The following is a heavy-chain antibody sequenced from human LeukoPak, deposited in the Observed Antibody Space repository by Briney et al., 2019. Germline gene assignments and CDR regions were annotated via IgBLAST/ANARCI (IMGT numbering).Heavy chain of an antibody. CDR1: RFTFSSYA. J-gene: IGHJ4*02. CDR2: ISYDGSNK. D-gene: IGHD4-17*01. CDR3: ARFFSVTTFSGRNDY. Sequence: QPGRSLRLSCAASRFTFSSYAMHWVRQAPGKGLEWVAVISYDGSNKYYADSVKGRFTISRDNSKNTLYLQMNSLRAEDTAVYYCARFFSVTTFSGRNDYWGQGTLVTVSS. V-gene: IGHV3-30-3*01.